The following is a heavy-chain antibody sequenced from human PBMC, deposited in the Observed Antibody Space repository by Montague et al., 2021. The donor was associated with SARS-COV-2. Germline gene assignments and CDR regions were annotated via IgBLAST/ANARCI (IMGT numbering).Heavy chain of an antibody. D-gene: IGHD1-26*01. CDR3: AGYSYSGTYFGLNDAFDI. J-gene: IGHJ3*02. V-gene: IGHV6-1*01. CDR1: GDSVSSNNAA. CDR2: TCYRSEWYF. Sequence: CAISGDSVSSNNAAWNWIRQSPSRGLEWLGRTCYRSEWYFDYVISLRGRITINPDTSKNQFSLQLDSVTLDDTAVYYCAGYSYSGTYFGLNDAFDIWGQGTLVTVSS.